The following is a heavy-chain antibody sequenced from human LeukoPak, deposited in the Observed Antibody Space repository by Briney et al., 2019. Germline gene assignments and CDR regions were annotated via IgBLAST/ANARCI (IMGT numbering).Heavy chain of an antibody. J-gene: IGHJ4*02. CDR2: IYTSGST. CDR1: GGSISSGSYY. CDR3: ARERLRWGFDY. D-gene: IGHD4-23*01. Sequence: SETLSLTRTVSGGSISSGSYYWSWIRQPAGKGLEWIGRIYTSGSTNYNPSLKSRVTISVDTSKNQFSLKLSSVTAADTAVYYCARERLRWGFDYWGQGTLVTVSS. V-gene: IGHV4-61*02.